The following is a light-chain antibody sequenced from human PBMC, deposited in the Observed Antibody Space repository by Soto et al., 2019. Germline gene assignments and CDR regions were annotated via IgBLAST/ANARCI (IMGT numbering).Light chain of an antibody. V-gene: IGLV2-23*01. CDR3: CSYAGSSFYV. J-gene: IGLJ1*01. CDR1: SSDVGSYNL. CDR2: EGS. Sequence: QSALAQPASVSGSPGQSITISCTGTSSDVGSYNLVSWYQQHPGKAPKLMIYEGSKRPSGVSNRFSGSKSGNTASLTISGLQAEDEADYYCCSYAGSSFYVFG.